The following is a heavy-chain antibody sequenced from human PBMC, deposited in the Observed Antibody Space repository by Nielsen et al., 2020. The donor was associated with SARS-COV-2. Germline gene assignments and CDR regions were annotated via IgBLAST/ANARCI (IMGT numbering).Heavy chain of an antibody. J-gene: IGHJ5*02. V-gene: IGHV4-39*01. CDR1: GGSISSSSYY. CDR3: GSYGSGLNWFDP. D-gene: IGHD3-10*01. CDR2: IYYSGST. Sequence: SETLSLTCTVSGGSISSSSYYWGWIRQPPGKGLEWIGSIYYSGSTYYNPSLKSRVTISVDTSKNQFSLKLSSVTAADTAVYYCGSYGSGLNWFDPWGQGTLVTVSS.